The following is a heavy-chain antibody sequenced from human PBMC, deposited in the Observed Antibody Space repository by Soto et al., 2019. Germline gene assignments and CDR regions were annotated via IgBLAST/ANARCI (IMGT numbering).Heavy chain of an antibody. Sequence: SETLSLTCSVSGDSSSTYYWGWIRQPPGKGLEWIGYINYSGRTNHSPSLKSRVTTSVDTSKNQFSLKLSSVTAADTAVYYCARSISTVTPYYFDYWGQGTLVTVSS. D-gene: IGHD4-4*01. V-gene: IGHV4-59*01. J-gene: IGHJ4*02. CDR2: INYSGRT. CDR3: ARSISTVTPYYFDY. CDR1: GDSSSTYY.